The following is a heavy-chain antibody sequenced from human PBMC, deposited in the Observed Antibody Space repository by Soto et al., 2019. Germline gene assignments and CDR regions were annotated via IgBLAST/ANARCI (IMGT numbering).Heavy chain of an antibody. V-gene: IGHV1-2*04. J-gene: IGHJ6*02. CDR1: GYTFTDYY. CDR3: SRDSASTAGTFSLFYYYSMDV. Sequence: QVQLVQSGAEVGKPGASVKVSCKASGYTFTDYYMHWVGQAPGQGLEWMGWINPSTGGTNYAQKFQGYVTMTRDTSISTAYMELSSLKSDDTAVYYCSRDSASTAGTFSLFYYYSMDVWGQGTTVTVSS. D-gene: IGHD6-13*01. CDR2: INPSTGGT.